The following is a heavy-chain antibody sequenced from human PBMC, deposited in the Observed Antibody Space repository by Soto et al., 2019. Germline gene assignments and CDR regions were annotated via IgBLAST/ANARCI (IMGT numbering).Heavy chain of an antibody. CDR3: ARMTTVTPYWYFDL. CDR2: IKQDGSEK. V-gene: IGHV3-7*01. J-gene: IGHJ2*01. Sequence: GGSLRLSCAASGFTFSSYWMSWVRQAPGKGLEWVANIKQDGSEKYYVDSVKGRFTISRDNAKNSLYLQMNSLRAEDTAVYYCARMTTVTPYWYFDLWGRGTLVTVSS. CDR1: GFTFSSYW. D-gene: IGHD4-17*01.